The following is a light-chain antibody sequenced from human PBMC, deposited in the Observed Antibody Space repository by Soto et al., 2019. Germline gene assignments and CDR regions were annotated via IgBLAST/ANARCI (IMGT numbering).Light chain of an antibody. CDR2: DVS. Sequence: MTQSPATLSVSPGERATLSCRASQGVXSYFGWYQQKPGQAPRLPXDDVSTRATGSPARLSGSGSGTDFTLTITSLEPEDFAVYSCQQRSDWPSTFGQGTRLEIK. CDR1: QGVXSY. V-gene: IGKV3-11*01. CDR3: QQRSDWPST. J-gene: IGKJ5*01.